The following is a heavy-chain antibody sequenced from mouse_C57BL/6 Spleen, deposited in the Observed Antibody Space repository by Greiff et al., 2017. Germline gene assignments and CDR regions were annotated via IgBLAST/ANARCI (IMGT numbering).Heavy chain of an antibody. D-gene: IGHD1-1*02. CDR1: GFTFSDYY. J-gene: IGHJ2*01. CDR3: ARDGAFFDY. CDR2: INYDGSST. V-gene: IGHV5-16*01. Sequence: VQLKESEGGLVQPGSSMKLSCTASGFTFSDYYMAWVRQVPEKGLEWVANINYDGSSTYYLDSLKSRFIISRDNAKNILYLQMSSLKSEDTATYYCARDGAFFDYWGQGTTLTVSS.